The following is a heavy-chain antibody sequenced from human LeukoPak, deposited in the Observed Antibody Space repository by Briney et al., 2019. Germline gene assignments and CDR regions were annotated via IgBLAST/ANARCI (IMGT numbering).Heavy chain of an antibody. CDR3: AKDRVVYAPPDY. CDR2: ISGSGGST. D-gene: IGHD2-8*02. CDR1: GFTFSNYG. J-gene: IGHJ4*02. V-gene: IGHV3-23*01. Sequence: GGSLRLSCAASGFTFSNYGMSWVRQAPGKGLEWVSGISGSGGSTYYADSVKGRFTISRDNSKNTLYLQMNSLRAEDTAVYYCAKDRVVYAPPDYWGQGTLVTVSS.